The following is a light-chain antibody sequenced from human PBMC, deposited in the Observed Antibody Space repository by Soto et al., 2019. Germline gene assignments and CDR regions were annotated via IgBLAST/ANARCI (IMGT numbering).Light chain of an antibody. Sequence: EIVLTQSPGTLSLSPGERATLSCRASQNINSRYLAWYQQKPGQAPRLLIDGASSRGTGIPDMFSGSGSGTDFTLTISRLEPEDFAVYYCQQLGSSPGFTFGPGTKVDIK. CDR3: QQLGSSPGFT. CDR1: QNINSRY. J-gene: IGKJ3*01. V-gene: IGKV3-20*01. CDR2: GAS.